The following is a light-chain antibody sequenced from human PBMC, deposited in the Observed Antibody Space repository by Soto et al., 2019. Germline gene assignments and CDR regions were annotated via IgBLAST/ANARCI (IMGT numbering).Light chain of an antibody. Sequence: EIVMTQSPATLSVSPGERATLSCRASQSVTSNLAWYQQRPGQTPSLLIYDASTRATGIPARFSGSGSGTEFTLTISSLQSEDFAVYYCNQYHIWPPITFGQGTRLEIK. J-gene: IGKJ5*01. CDR3: NQYHIWPPIT. CDR2: DAS. CDR1: QSVTSN. V-gene: IGKV3-15*01.